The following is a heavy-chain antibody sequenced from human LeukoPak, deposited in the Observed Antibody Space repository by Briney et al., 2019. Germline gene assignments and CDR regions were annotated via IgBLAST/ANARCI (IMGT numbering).Heavy chain of an antibody. CDR1: GYTFTSSG. D-gene: IGHD2-2*01. CDR2: ISAYNGNT. V-gene: IGHV1-18*01. Sequence: VASVKVSCKASGYTFTSSGISWVRQAPGQGLEWMGWISAYNGNTNFAQKFQGRGTMTTDTFTSTAYMELRSLKSDDTAVYYCARDASLTIVSTAEFEYWGQGTLVTVSS. CDR3: ARDASLTIVSTAEFEY. J-gene: IGHJ4*02.